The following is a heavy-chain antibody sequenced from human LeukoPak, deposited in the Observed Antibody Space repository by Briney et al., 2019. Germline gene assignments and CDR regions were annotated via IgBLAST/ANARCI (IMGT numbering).Heavy chain of an antibody. CDR2: IYYSGST. CDR1: GGSISSSSYY. D-gene: IGHD3-22*01. V-gene: IGHV4-39*07. CDR3: AREEGYYAYFDY. J-gene: IGHJ4*02. Sequence: SETLSLTCTVSGGSISSSSYYWGWFRQPPEKGLEWIGNIYYSGSTYYNPSLKSRVTISVDTSKNQFSLKLSSVTAADTAVYYCAREEGYYAYFDYWGQGTLVTVSS.